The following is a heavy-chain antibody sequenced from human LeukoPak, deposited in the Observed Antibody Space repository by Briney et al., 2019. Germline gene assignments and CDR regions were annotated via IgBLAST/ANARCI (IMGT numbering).Heavy chain of an antibody. Sequence: GESLKISCKGSGYSFTSYWIGWVRQMPGKGLEWMGIIYPGDSDTRYSPSFQGQVTISADKSISTAYLQWSGLKASDTAMYYCARQELNYYDSSGYYKPPDYWGQGTLVTVSS. CDR2: IYPGDSDT. CDR3: ARQELNYYDSSGYYKPPDY. J-gene: IGHJ4*02. V-gene: IGHV5-51*01. D-gene: IGHD3-22*01. CDR1: GYSFTSYW.